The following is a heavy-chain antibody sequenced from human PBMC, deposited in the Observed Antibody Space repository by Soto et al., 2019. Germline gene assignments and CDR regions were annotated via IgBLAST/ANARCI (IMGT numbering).Heavy chain of an antibody. CDR3: ARDSGWFDP. CDR2: VYHSGST. J-gene: IGHJ5*02. V-gene: IGHV4-39*01. Sequence: TSETLSLTCSVSGGSIRTTNYFWAWIRQPPGKGLEWIASVYHSGSTYYNPSLKSRVTVSVDPSKNQFALTLSSASAADTALYYCARDSGWFDPWGQGILVTVSS. CDR1: GGSIRTTNYF.